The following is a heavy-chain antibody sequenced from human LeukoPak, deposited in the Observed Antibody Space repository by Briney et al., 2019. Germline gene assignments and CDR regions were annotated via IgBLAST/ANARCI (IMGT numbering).Heavy chain of an antibody. CDR1: GFTFSSSA. V-gene: IGHV3-23*01. CDR2: ISNNGGYT. J-gene: IGHJ4*02. Sequence: GGSLRLSCAASGFTFSSSAMSWVRQAPGKGLEWVSAISNNGGYTYYADSVQGRFTISRDNSKSTLCLQMNSLRAEDTAVYYCAKQLGYCSDGSCYFPYWGQGTLVTVSS. CDR3: AKQLGYCSDGSCYFPY. D-gene: IGHD2-15*01.